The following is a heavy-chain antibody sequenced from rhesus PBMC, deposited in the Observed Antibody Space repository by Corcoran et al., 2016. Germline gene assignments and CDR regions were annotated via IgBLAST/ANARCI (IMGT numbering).Heavy chain of an antibody. CDR3: ATGSWNNLLNY. CDR2: ISYTGKTR. V-gene: IGHV3-136*01. Sequence: EVQLVESGGGLVQPGGSLRLSCAASGFTFSSYDMSWVRQAPGKGLGWVSYISYTGKTRYYAASVKGRFTISRDNDKNSLSLQMSSLRAEDTAVYYCATGSWNNLLNYWGQGVLVTVSS. CDR1: GFTFSSYD. J-gene: IGHJ4*01. D-gene: IGHD1-20*01.